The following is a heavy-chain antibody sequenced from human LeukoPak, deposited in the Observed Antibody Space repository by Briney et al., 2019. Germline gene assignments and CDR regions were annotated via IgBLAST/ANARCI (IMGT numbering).Heavy chain of an antibody. CDR1: GFTFSSYS. J-gene: IGHJ4*02. CDR2: ISYSGRII. D-gene: IGHD3-22*01. Sequence: GGSLRLSCAASGFTFSSYSMNWIRQAPGKGPEWVSYISYSGRIIYYADSVKGRFTISRDNAKKSLFLQMNSLRAEDTAVYYCAGSYDSSGFSDDWGQGTLVTVSS. CDR3: AGSYDSSGFSDD. V-gene: IGHV3-48*04.